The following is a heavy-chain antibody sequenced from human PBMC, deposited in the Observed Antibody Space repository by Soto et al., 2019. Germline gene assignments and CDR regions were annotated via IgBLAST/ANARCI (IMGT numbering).Heavy chain of an antibody. CDR3: ARGLLWSGESPVGSFDS. CDR2: IYYSGST. D-gene: IGHD3-10*01. CDR1: GDSISRRYW. V-gene: IGHV4-4*02. J-gene: IGHJ4*02. Sequence: AAETLSLPCAVSGDSISRRYWWSWGRQLPVKGLEWIGYIYYSGSTYYNPSLTSRVTISADTSKNQFSLKLRSVTAADTAVYYCARGLLWSGESPVGSFDSWGQGTLVTVSS.